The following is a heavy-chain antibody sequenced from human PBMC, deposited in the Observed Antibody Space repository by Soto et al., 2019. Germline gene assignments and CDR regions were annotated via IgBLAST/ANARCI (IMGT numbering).Heavy chain of an antibody. V-gene: IGHV4-4*02. J-gene: IGHJ5*02. D-gene: IGHD6-13*01. CDR1: GGSISSSNW. Sequence: QVQLQESGPGLVKPSGTLSLTCAVSGGSISSSNWWSWVRQPPGKGLEWIGEIYHSASTHYNPSLKSRVTISVDKSKNQFSLKLSSVTAADTAVYYCASAAIAAAGTSGDDWFDPWGQGTLVTVSS. CDR3: ASAAIAAAGTSGDDWFDP. CDR2: IYHSAST.